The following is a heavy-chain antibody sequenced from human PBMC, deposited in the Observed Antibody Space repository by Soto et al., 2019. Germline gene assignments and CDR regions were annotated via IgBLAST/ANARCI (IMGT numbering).Heavy chain of an antibody. CDR3: ARDSRGDYGDLSGFSKEYFQH. CDR2: IIPIFGTA. CDR1: GGTFSSYA. V-gene: IGHV1-69*13. D-gene: IGHD4-17*01. J-gene: IGHJ1*01. Sequence: ASVKVSCKASGGTFSSYAISWVRQAPGQGLEWMGGIIPIFGTANYAQKFQGRVTITADESTSTAYMELSSLRSEDTAVYYCARDSRGDYGDLSGFSKEYFQHWGQGTLVTVSS.